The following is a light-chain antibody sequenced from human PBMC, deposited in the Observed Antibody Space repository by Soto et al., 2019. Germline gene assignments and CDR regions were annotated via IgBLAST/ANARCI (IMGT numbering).Light chain of an antibody. CDR3: QSYDSSLSSYV. Sequence: QSVLTQPPSVSGAPGQRVTISCTGSSSNIGAGYAVHWYRQLPGTAPKLLIYGNSNRPSGVPDRFSGSKSGTSASLAITGLQAEDEADYYCQSYDSSLSSYVFGTGTKVTVL. CDR2: GNS. V-gene: IGLV1-40*01. CDR1: SSNIGAGYA. J-gene: IGLJ1*01.